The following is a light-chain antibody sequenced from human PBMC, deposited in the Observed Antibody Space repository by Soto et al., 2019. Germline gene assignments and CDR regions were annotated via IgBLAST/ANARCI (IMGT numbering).Light chain of an antibody. V-gene: IGLV2-18*02. CDR2: DVS. CDR3: SSYTSSSTYV. J-gene: IGLJ1*01. CDR1: SSDVGSYNR. Sequence: ALTQPPSVSGSPGQSVAISCTGTSSDVGSYNRVSWYQQPPGTAPKLMIYDVSNRPSGVPDRFSGSKSGNTASLTISGLQAEDEADYYCSSYTSSSTYVFGTGTKLTVL.